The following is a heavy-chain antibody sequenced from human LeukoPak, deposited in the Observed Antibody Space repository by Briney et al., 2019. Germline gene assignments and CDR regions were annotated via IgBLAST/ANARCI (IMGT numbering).Heavy chain of an antibody. V-gene: IGHV1-2*06. J-gene: IGHJ4*02. CDR3: ARAYSGSYYKERDYFDY. CDR1: GYTFIDYY. D-gene: IGHD1-26*01. CDR2: INPTTGGT. Sequence: ASVKVSCKTSGYTFIDYYIHWIRQAPGQGLEWMGRINPTTGGTDFAQKFQGKVSMTRDTSISTAYMELSRLGSDDTAVYYCARAYSGSYYKERDYFDYWGQGTLVTVSS.